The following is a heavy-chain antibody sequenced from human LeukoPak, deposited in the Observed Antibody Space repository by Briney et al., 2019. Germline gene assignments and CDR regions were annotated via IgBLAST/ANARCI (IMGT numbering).Heavy chain of an antibody. D-gene: IGHD2-2*01. V-gene: IGHV3-21*01. CDR1: GFTFSSYS. CDR3: ARDTSIVVVPAAIDY. Sequence: PGGSLRLSCAASGFTFSSYSMNWVRQAPWKGLEWVSSISSSSGYIYYADSVKGRFTISRDNAKNSLYLQMNSLRVEDTAVYYCARDTSIVVVPAAIDYWGQGTLVTVSS. CDR2: ISSSSGYI. J-gene: IGHJ4*02.